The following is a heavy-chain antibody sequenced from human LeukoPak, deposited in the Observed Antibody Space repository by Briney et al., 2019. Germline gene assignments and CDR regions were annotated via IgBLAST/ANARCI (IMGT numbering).Heavy chain of an antibody. CDR1: GGPSSSYY. V-gene: IGHV4-4*08. CDR2: MYSSGST. Sequence: SETLSLTCTVSGGPSSSYYWSWIRQPPGKGLEGIGYMYSSGSTNYNPSRERRVNLSENTSKSQFSLKLSPATGADTAMYYCARAYSSSWDAFDYWGQGTLVTVSS. J-gene: IGHJ4*02. D-gene: IGHD6-13*01. CDR3: ARAYSSSWDAFDY.